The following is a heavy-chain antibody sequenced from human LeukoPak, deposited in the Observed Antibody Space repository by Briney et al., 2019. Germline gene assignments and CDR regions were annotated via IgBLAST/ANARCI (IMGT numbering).Heavy chain of an antibody. J-gene: IGHJ5*02. V-gene: IGHV1-69*04. CDR2: IIPILGIA. CDR1: GGTFSSYA. CDR3: ATSYYYGSSGYPS. D-gene: IGHD3-22*01. Sequence: SVKVSCKASGGTFSSYAISWVRQAPGQGLEWMGRIIPILGIAIYAQKFQGRVTMTEDTSTDTAYMELSSLRSEDTAVYYCATSYYYGSSGYPSWGQGTLVTVSS.